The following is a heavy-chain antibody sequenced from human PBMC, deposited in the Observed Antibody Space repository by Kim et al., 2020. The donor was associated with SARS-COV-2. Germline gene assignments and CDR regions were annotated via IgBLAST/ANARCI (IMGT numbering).Heavy chain of an antibody. J-gene: IGHJ4*02. D-gene: IGHD6-6*01. V-gene: IGHV1-2*02. Sequence: YEQKFQGRVTMTRDTSISTAYMELSRLRSDDTAVYYCARGVPGSSTSMDYWGQGTLVTVSS. CDR3: ARGVPGSSTSMDY.